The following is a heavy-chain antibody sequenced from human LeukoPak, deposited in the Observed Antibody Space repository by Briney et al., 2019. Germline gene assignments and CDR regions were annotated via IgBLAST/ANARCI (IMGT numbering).Heavy chain of an antibody. Sequence: PGGSLRLSCAASGFTFSSYGMHWVRPAAGKRLEWVAVTSYDGSDKYYAASVKGRFTISRDNSKTLLYLQMNSLRAEATAEYCCARLRVPAAIYPTGEIDYWGQGTLVTVSS. J-gene: IGHJ4*02. D-gene: IGHD2-2*01. CDR2: TSYDGSDK. V-gene: IGHV3-30*03. CDR3: ARLRVPAAIYPTGEIDY. CDR1: GFTFSSYG.